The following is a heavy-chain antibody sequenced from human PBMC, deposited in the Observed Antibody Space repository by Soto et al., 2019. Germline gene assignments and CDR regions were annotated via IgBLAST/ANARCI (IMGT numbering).Heavy chain of an antibody. CDR2: INEDGTEK. CDR1: GLTFSSFW. Sequence: EVQVVESGGGLVQPGGSLRISCAASGLTFSSFWMSWVRQAPGKGLEWVADINEDGTEKYYADAVKGRFTISRDNAKNSLYLQMNDLRAGDTAAYFCAKSPKVRTFHYGMDVWGQGTTVTVSS. J-gene: IGHJ6*02. D-gene: IGHD2-2*01. CDR3: AKSPKVRTFHYGMDV. V-gene: IGHV3-7*05.